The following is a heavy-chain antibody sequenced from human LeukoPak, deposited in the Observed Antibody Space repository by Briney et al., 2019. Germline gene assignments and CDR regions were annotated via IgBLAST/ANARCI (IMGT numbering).Heavy chain of an antibody. J-gene: IGHJ4*02. CDR1: GDSITGYY. D-gene: IGHD6-19*01. CDR3: ARHPNSGFDY. V-gene: IGHV4-59*08. CDR2: IHSGGST. Sequence: SETLSLSCSVSGDSITGYYWSWIRQPPGKGLEWIGYIHSGGSTMYNPSLKSRVTVSVDTSKNQFSLKLSSVTAADTAVYYCARHPNSGFDYWGQGTLVTVSS.